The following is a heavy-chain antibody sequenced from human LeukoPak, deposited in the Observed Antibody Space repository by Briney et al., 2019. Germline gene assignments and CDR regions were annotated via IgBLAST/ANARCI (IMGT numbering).Heavy chain of an antibody. D-gene: IGHD3-3*01. J-gene: IGHJ4*02. V-gene: IGHV3-30*18. Sequence: GGSLRLSCAASGFTFSSYGMHWVRQAPGKGLEWVAVISYDGSNKYYADSVKGRFTISRDNSKNTLYLQMNSLRAEDTAVYYCAKVPHGITIFGPPLYYFDYWGQGTLVTVSS. CDR3: AKVPHGITIFGPPLYYFDY. CDR2: ISYDGSNK. CDR1: GFTFSSYG.